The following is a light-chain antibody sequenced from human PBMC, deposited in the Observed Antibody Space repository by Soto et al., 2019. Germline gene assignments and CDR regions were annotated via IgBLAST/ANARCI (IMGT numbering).Light chain of an antibody. CDR1: QSVSNID. Sequence: EIGLTQSPGTLSLSPGERATLSCRASQSVSNIDLAWYQQKPGQAPRLLIYDASSRATGIPDRFSGSGSGTDFNLTIRRLEPEDCALYYCQQYASSPRTFGQGTKVEIK. CDR3: QQYASSPRT. V-gene: IGKV3-20*01. CDR2: DAS. J-gene: IGKJ1*01.